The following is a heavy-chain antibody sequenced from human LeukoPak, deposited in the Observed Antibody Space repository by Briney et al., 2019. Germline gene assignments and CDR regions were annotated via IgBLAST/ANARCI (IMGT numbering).Heavy chain of an antibody. D-gene: IGHD3-3*01. V-gene: IGHV1-18*01. J-gene: IGHJ6*03. CDR1: GETFTRYG. Sequence: ASVKVSCKASGETFTRYGISWVRQAPGRGLEWMGWISAYNGHTNYAQKLQGRVTMTKHTSTSTAYMELRSLRSEDTAVYYCARYKADGYYYFCSGYYPVYYDYYMDVWGKGTTVTVSS. CDR2: ISAYNGHT. CDR3: ARYKADGYYYFCSGYYPVYYDYYMDV.